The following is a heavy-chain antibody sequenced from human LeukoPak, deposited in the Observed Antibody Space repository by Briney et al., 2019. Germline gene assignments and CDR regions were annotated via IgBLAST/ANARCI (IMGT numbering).Heavy chain of an antibody. D-gene: IGHD3-22*01. Sequence: GASVKVSCKASGYSFTNYYIHWVRQAPGQGLEWMGIMNPSGGSTNYAQNFQGRVTMTRDTSTSTVYMELSSLRSEDTAVYYCARDPSDSSGYYQYYFDYWGQGTLVTVSS. V-gene: IGHV1-46*01. J-gene: IGHJ4*02. CDR3: ARDPSDSSGYYQYYFDY. CDR1: GYSFTNYY. CDR2: MNPSGGST.